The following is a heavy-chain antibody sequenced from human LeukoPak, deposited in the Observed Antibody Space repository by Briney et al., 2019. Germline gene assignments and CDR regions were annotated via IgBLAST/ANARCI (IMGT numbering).Heavy chain of an antibody. D-gene: IGHD3-10*01. Sequence: GGSLRLSCAASGFTFSSYSMTWVRQAPGKGLEWVSSISSSSSYIYYADSVKGRFTISRDNAKNSLYLQMNSLRAEDTAVYYCAREEYYYGSGSYPFDYWGQGTLVTVSS. CDR1: GFTFSSYS. CDR3: AREEYYYGSGSYPFDY. CDR2: ISSSSSYI. V-gene: IGHV3-21*01. J-gene: IGHJ4*02.